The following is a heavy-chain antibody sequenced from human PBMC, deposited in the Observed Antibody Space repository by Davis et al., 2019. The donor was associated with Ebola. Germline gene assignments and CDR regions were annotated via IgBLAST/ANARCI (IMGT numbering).Heavy chain of an antibody. D-gene: IGHD2-8*02. CDR1: GFTFSSYT. CDR2: ISGSGGST. J-gene: IGHJ4*02. CDR3: AKSFLITGSHMSEFRGVDY. Sequence: GESLKISCAASGFTFSSYTMSWVRQAPGKGLEWVSAISGSGGSTYYAAPVKGRFTISRDNSKNTLSLQMDSLRADDTAVYYCAKSFLITGSHMSEFRGVDYWGQGTVVTVSS. V-gene: IGHV3-23*01.